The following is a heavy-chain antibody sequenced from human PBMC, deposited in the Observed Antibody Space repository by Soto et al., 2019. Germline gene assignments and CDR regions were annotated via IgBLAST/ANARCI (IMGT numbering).Heavy chain of an antibody. CDR1: GFNFSSYW. D-gene: IGHD4-17*01. Sequence: GGSLRLSCAASGFNFSSYWMSWVRQAPGKGLEWVANIKQDGSEKYYVDSVKGRFTISRDNAKNSLYLQMNSLRAEDTAVYYCARDGPRDYADYDALYLDYWGPGTLVTVSS. J-gene: IGHJ4*02. CDR3: ARDGPRDYADYDALYLDY. V-gene: IGHV3-7*01. CDR2: IKQDGSEK.